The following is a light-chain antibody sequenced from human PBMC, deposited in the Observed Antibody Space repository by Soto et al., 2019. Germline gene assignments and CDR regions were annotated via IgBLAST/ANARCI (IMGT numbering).Light chain of an antibody. Sequence: EIVMTPSPATLSVSPGERATISCRASQTISSSNLAWYQQKPGQAPSLLIYGASSRATGFPPRFSGSGSGPDFTITISSLESEDFALYYCKQYNNWPPCSFGQGTKLDIK. CDR2: GAS. CDR1: QTISSSN. J-gene: IGKJ2*04. V-gene: IGKV3-15*01. CDR3: KQYNNWPPCS.